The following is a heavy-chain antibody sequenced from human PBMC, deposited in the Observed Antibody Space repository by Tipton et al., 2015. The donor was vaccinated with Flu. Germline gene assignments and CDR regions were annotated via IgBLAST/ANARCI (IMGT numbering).Heavy chain of an antibody. J-gene: IGHJ4*02. CDR3: ARVVRKVDIVATTLFDY. CDR1: GGSISSYY. D-gene: IGHD5-12*01. CDR2: IYYSGST. Sequence: TLSLTCTVSGGSISSYYWSWIRQPPGKGLEWIGYIYYSGSTNYNPSLKSRVTISVDTSKNQFSLKLSSVTAADTAVYYCARVVRKVDIVATTLFDYWGQGTLVTVSS. V-gene: IGHV4-59*01.